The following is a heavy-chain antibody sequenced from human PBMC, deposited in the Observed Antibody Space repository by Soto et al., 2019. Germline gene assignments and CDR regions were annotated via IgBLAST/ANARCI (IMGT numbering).Heavy chain of an antibody. CDR1: GYTFTSYD. CDR3: ASNSDYYDRRSLGY. V-gene: IGHV1-8*01. D-gene: IGHD3-22*01. CDR2: MNPNSGNT. J-gene: IGHJ4*02. Sequence: QVQLVQSGAEVKKPGASVKVSCKASGYTFTSYDINWVRQATGQGLEWMGWMNPNSGNTGYAQKFKGRVTMTRNTSISTAYMELSSLRSEDTAVYYCASNSDYYDRRSLGYWGQGTLVTVSS.